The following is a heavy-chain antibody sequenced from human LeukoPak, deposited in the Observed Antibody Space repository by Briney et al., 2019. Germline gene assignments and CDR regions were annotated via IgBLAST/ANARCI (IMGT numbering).Heavy chain of an antibody. J-gene: IGHJ5*02. CDR2: ISWNSGSI. V-gene: IGHV3-9*01. CDR1: GFTFDDYA. CDR3: AKALSPSVAGPDNWFDP. Sequence: GGSLRLSCAASGFTFDDYAMHWVRQAPGKGLEWASGISWNSGSIGYADSVKGRFTISRDNAKNSLYLQMNSLRAEDTALYYCAKALSPSVAGPDNWFDPWGQGTLVTVSS. D-gene: IGHD6-19*01.